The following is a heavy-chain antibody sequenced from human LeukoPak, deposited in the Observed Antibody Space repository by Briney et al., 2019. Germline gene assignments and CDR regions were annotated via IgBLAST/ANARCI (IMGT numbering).Heavy chain of an antibody. D-gene: IGHD3-10*01. V-gene: IGHV3-23*01. CDR1: GFTFSSYS. Sequence: GGSLRLSCAASGFTFSSYSMNWVRQAPGRGLEWVSTISASGGSTYYADSVKGRFTISRDISKNTLSLQMNSLRAEDTAVYYCAKDILSSSYYGGAYWGQGTLVTVSS. CDR3: AKDILSSSYYGGAY. J-gene: IGHJ4*02. CDR2: ISASGGST.